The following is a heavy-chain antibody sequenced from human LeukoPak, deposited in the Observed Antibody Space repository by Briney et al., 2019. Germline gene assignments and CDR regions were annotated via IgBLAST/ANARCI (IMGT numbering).Heavy chain of an antibody. J-gene: IGHJ6*03. CDR2: INPNSGGT. Sequence: GASVKVSCKASGYTFTSYAMNWVRQAPGQGLEWMGWINPNSGGTNYAQKFQGRVTMTRDTSISTAYMELSRLRSGDTAVYYCARGAGVVPAAKSLGYYLYMDVWGEGTTVTVSS. V-gene: IGHV1-2*02. CDR1: GYTFTSYA. CDR3: ARGAGVVPAAKSLGYYLYMDV. D-gene: IGHD2-2*01.